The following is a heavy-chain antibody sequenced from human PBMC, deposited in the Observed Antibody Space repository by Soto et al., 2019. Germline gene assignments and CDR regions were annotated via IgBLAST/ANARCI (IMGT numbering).Heavy chain of an antibody. V-gene: IGHV4-31*01. Sequence: QVQLQESGPGLVKPSQTLSLTCTVSGGSISSGDYYWSWIRQHPGKCLEWIGYIYYSGSTYYNPALKRKVTISLDSSQNQFSLKLSYVTAADTAVYYCARWWSGSRQGFDPWGQGTLVTVSS. D-gene: IGHD3-3*01. CDR3: ARWWSGSRQGFDP. CDR1: GGSISSGDYY. CDR2: IYYSGST. J-gene: IGHJ5*02.